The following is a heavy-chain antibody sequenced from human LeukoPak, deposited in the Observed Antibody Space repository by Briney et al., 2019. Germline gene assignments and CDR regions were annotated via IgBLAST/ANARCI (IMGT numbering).Heavy chain of an antibody. Sequence: GRSLRPSCAASGFTFSTYGIHWVRQAPGKGLEWVAVISYDGNNKYYADSVKGRFTISRDNSKDTLYLQMNSLRAEDTALYYCARGGRRYSSGGGVDYWGQGTLVTVSS. CDR2: ISYDGNNK. CDR1: GFTFSTYG. V-gene: IGHV3-33*01. CDR3: ARGGRRYSSGGGVDY. D-gene: IGHD6-19*01. J-gene: IGHJ4*02.